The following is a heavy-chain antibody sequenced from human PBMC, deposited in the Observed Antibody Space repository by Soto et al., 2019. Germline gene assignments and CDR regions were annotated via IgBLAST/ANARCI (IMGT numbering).Heavy chain of an antibody. CDR1: GDSVSSNSSA. CDR2: TYYRSKWYN. J-gene: IGHJ4*02. Sequence: SQTLSLTFAISGDSVSSNSSAWNWIRQSPSRGLEWLGRTYYRSKWYNDYAVSVKSRITIKPDTSKNQFSLQLNSVTPEDTAVYYCARSDIVATTYYFDYWGPGTLVPVSS. CDR3: ARSDIVATTYYFDY. V-gene: IGHV6-1*01. D-gene: IGHD5-12*01.